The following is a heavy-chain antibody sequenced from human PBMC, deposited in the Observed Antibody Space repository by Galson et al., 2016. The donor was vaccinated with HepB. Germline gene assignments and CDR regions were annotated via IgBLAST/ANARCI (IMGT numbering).Heavy chain of an antibody. Sequence: CAISGDSVSSNSAAWNWIRQSPSRGLEWLGRTYYRSKWYTDYAVSVKSRITVNPDTSKNQFSLQLNSVTPEDTAVYYCARAPPVSNSIFDMWGQGTMVTVSS. CDR2: TYYRSKWYT. CDR3: ARAPPVSNSIFDM. J-gene: IGHJ3*02. D-gene: IGHD4-23*01. CDR1: GDSVSSNSAA. V-gene: IGHV6-1*01.